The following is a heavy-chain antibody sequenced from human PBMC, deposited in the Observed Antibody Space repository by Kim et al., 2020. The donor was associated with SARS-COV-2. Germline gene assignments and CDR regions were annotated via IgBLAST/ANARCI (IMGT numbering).Heavy chain of an antibody. J-gene: IGHJ3*02. Sequence: GSTNYNPSLKSRVTISVDTSKNQFSLKLSSVTAADTAVYYCARDNAFDIWGQGTMVTVSS. CDR2: GST. CDR3: ARDNAFDI. V-gene: IGHV4-59*01.